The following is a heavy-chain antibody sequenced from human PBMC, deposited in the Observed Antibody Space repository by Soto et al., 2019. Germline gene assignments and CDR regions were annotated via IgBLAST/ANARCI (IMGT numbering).Heavy chain of an antibody. CDR1: GFTFSNYA. Sequence: QVQLVESGGGVVQPRRSLRLSCAASGFTFSNYAMHWVRQAPGTGLEWVAVVSYDGSNKYYADSVKGRFTISRDNSKNTLYLQVHSLRPNDTAIYYCEPGRYFDWPLGVGYWGQGTLVTVSS. D-gene: IGHD3-9*01. CDR3: EPGRYFDWPLGVGY. V-gene: IGHV3-30*03. J-gene: IGHJ4*02. CDR2: VSYDGSNK.